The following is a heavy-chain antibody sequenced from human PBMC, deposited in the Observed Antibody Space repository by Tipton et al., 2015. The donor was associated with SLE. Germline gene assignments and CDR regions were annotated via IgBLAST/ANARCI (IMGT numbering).Heavy chain of an antibody. Sequence: LRLSCTVSNGSISSSPYYWGWIRQSPGKGLEWVGSIYYSGSTYYNPSLKSRVTISVDTSRNQCSLNLTSVTAADTAVYYCARGPYYYMGVWGKGTTVTVSS. V-gene: IGHV4-39*07. CDR1: NGSISSSPYY. J-gene: IGHJ6*03. CDR3: ARGPYYYMGV. CDR2: IYYSGST.